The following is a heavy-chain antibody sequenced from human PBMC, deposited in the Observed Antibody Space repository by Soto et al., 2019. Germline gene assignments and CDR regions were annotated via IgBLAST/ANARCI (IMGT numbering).Heavy chain of an antibody. CDR2: ISYDGSNK. J-gene: IGHJ4*02. Sequence: QVQLVESGGGVVQPGRSLRLSCAASGFTFSSYAMHWVRQAPGKGLEWVAVISYDGSNKYYADSVKGRFTISRDNSKNTLDLQMNSLRAEDTAVYYCARGGSQRGYDHKRSFDYWGQVTLVTVSS. CDR3: ARGGSQRGYDHKRSFDY. D-gene: IGHD5-12*01. CDR1: GFTFSSYA. V-gene: IGHV3-30-3*01.